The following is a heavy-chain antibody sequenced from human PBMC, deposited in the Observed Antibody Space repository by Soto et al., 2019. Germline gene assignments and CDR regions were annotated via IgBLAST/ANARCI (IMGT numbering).Heavy chain of an antibody. D-gene: IGHD2-15*01. Sequence: TSETLSLTCTVSGGSVSSGSSYWSWIRQPPGKGLEWIGFIHSLGSTSYNPSLKSRVTISVDTSKNQFSLKLSSVTAADTAVHYCARGYCSGDSCSPNPFDYWGQGSLGTVTS. V-gene: IGHV4-61*01. CDR3: ARGYCSGDSCSPNPFDY. J-gene: IGHJ4*02. CDR1: GGSVSSGSSY. CDR2: IHSLGST.